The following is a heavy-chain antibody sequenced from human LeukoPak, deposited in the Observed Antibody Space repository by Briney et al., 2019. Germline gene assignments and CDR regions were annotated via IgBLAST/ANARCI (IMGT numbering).Heavy chain of an antibody. CDR2: ISYDGSNK. CDR1: GFTFSSYW. V-gene: IGHV3-30*18. CDR3: AKEAKRRIVVVITTEGAFDI. J-gene: IGHJ3*02. D-gene: IGHD3-22*01. Sequence: HPGGSLRLSCAAAGFTFSSYWMSWVRQAPGKGLEWVAVISYDGSNKYYADSVKGRFTISRDNSKNTLYLQMNSLRAEDTAVYYYAKEAKRRIVVVITTEGAFDIWGQGTMVTVSS.